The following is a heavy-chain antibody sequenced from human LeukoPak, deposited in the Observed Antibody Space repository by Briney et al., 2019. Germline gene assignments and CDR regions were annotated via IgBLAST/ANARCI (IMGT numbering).Heavy chain of an antibody. CDR2: ISVSGGII. D-gene: IGHD1-1*01. CDR3: ARYCTFRTCSGTKFDS. CDR1: GFGLSGSG. Sequence: GGSLRLSCVASGFGLSGSGMTWVRQAPGKGLEWISYISVSGGIIYYADSVKGRFTISRDNAKNSLYLQMHSLTAEDTALYYCARYCTFRTCSGTKFDSWGPGTLVTVSS. V-gene: IGHV3-48*04. J-gene: IGHJ4*02.